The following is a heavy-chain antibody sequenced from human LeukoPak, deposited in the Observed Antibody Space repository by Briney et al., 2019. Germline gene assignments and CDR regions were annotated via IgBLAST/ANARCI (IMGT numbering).Heavy chain of an antibody. D-gene: IGHD3-10*01. CDR2: ISAYNGNT. V-gene: IGHV1-18*01. CDR1: GYTFTSYD. J-gene: IGHJ4*02. CDR3: ARAPQNYYGSGSYATTFDY. Sequence: ASVKVSCKASGYTFTSYDINWVRQATGQGLEWMGWISAYNGNTNYAQKLQGRVTMTTDTSTSTAYMELRSLRSDDTAVYYCARAPQNYYGSGSYATTFDYWGQGTLVTVSS.